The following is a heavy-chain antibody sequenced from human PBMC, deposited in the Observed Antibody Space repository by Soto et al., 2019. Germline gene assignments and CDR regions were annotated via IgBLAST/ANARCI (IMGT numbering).Heavy chain of an antibody. CDR1: GVTFSSYS. Sequence: PGGSLRLSCAASGVTFSSYSMNWVRQAPGKGLEWVSSISSSSSYIYYADSVKGRFTISRDNAKNSLYLQMNSLRAEDTAVYYCARDHSSSPTPWFYWGQGTLVTVSS. CDR3: ARDHSSSPTPWFY. CDR2: ISSSSSYI. V-gene: IGHV3-21*01. D-gene: IGHD6-6*01. J-gene: IGHJ4*02.